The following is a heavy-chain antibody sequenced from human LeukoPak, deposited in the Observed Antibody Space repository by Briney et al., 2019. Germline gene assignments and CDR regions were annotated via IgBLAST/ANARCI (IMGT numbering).Heavy chain of an antibody. CDR2: IYNSGST. CDR3: ARTPSPRRDY. V-gene: IGHV4-59*08. Sequence: PSETLSLTCTVSGGSISSYYWSWIRQPPGKGLEWIGYIYNSGSTNYNPSLKSRVTISVDTSKNQFSLKLSSVTAADTAVYYCARTPSPRRDYWGQGTLVTVSS. J-gene: IGHJ4*02. CDR1: GGSISSYY.